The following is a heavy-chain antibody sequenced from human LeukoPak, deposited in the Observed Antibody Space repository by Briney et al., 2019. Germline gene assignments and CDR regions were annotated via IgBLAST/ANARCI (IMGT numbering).Heavy chain of an antibody. Sequence: PSETLSLTCTVSGGSISSSSYYWGWIRQPPGKGLEWIGSIYYSGSTYYNPSLKSRVTISVDTSKNQFSLKLSSVTAADTAVYYCARGGYDANDAFDIRGQGTMVTVSS. CDR3: ARGGYDANDAFDI. CDR1: GGSISSSSYY. J-gene: IGHJ3*02. CDR2: IYYSGST. V-gene: IGHV4-39*07. D-gene: IGHD5-12*01.